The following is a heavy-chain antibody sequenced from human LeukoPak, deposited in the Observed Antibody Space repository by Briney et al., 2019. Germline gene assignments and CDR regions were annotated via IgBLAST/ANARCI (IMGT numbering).Heavy chain of an antibody. V-gene: IGHV3-30*04. J-gene: IGHJ6*03. CDR2: TSYTGDTK. Sequence: GGSLRLSCAASGFTFKNYFMHWVRQAPGKGLEWVAVTSYTGDTKYYADSVKGRFTISRDSSKNTLWLQMNSLRAEDTAAYYCARGSSANCYGGNCFFHYLDVWGKGTTVTVSS. D-gene: IGHD2-2*01. CDR3: ARGSSANCYGGNCFFHYLDV. CDR1: GFTFKNYF.